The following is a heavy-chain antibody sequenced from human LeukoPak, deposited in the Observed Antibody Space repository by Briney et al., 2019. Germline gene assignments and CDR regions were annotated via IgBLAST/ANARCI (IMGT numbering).Heavy chain of an antibody. CDR2: IHTSGST. Sequence: SETLSLTCTVAGGSTSIYFCTWLRQSAGKGLEWIGRIHTSGSTNYNPPLKSRVSMSVDTSKNQFSLKLSSVTAADTAVYYCARDPEGHGYYFDYWGQGALVTVSS. J-gene: IGHJ4*02. CDR1: GGSTSIYF. V-gene: IGHV4-4*07. D-gene: IGHD3-3*01. CDR3: ARDPEGHGYYFDY.